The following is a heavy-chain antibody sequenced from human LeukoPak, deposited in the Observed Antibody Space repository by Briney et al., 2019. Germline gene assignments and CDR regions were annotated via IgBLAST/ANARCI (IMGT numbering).Heavy chain of an antibody. CDR2: IKFDDGREK. V-gene: IGHV3-7*03. CDR1: GFTFSSFW. CDR3: ARDVWRRVLYYGMDV. J-gene: IGHJ6*02. Sequence: PGGSLRLSCAASGFTFSSFWMTWVRQAPGKGLEWVANIKFDDGREKHYLDSVKGRFSISRDNAKNTLYLEMNSLRTDDTALYFCARDVWRRVLYYGMDVWGQGTTVAVSS. D-gene: IGHD2-21*01.